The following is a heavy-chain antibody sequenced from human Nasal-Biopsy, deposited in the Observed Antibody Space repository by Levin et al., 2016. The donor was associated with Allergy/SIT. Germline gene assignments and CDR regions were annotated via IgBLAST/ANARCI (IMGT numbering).Heavy chain of an antibody. J-gene: IGHJ4*02. Sequence: GESLKISCAASGFTFRTYDMHWVRQPPGKGLEWVAVIFYDGRNKYYADSLKGRFTISRDNSKNTVYLQMNSLRAEDTAGYFCAKEGVSYGALESWGQGALVTVSS. D-gene: IGHD3-10*01. V-gene: IGHV3-33*03. CDR2: IFYDGRNK. CDR1: GFTFRTYD. CDR3: AKEGVSYGALES.